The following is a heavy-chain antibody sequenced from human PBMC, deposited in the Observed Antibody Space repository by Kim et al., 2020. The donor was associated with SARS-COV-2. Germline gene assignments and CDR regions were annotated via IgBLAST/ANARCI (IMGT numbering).Heavy chain of an antibody. CDR3: ARDLDTAMVPAFGD. D-gene: IGHD5-18*01. CDR1: GYTFTGYY. CDR2: INPNSGGT. J-gene: IGHJ4*02. V-gene: IGHV1-2*02. Sequence: ASVKVSCKASGYTFTGYYMHWVRQAPGQGLEWMGWINPNSGGTNYAQKFQGRVTMTRDTSISTAYMELSRLRSDDTAVYYCARDLDTAMVPAFGDWGQGTLVTVSS.